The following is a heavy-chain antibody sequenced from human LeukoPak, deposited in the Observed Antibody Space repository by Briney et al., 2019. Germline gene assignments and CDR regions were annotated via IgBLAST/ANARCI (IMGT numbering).Heavy chain of an antibody. CDR3: ARLYCSSTRCLLAHFYY. CDR2: ISAYNGNT. Sequence: ASVKVSCKASGYTFTSYGISWVRQAPGQGLEWMGWISAYNGNTNYAQKLQGRVTMTTDTSTSTAYMELRSLRSDDTAVYYCARLYCSSTRCLLAHFYYWGQGNLGNGFS. V-gene: IGHV1-18*01. J-gene: IGHJ4*02. D-gene: IGHD2-2*01. CDR1: GYTFTSYG.